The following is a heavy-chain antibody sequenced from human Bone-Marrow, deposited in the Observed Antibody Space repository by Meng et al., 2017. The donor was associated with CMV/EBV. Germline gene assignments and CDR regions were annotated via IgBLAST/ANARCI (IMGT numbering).Heavy chain of an antibody. V-gene: IGHV3-30*02. CDR2: IRYDGNNE. D-gene: IGHD3-10*02. CDR1: GFIFRSYG. CDR3: AKDLIYVREGHFDY. Sequence: GESLKISCTASGFIFRSYGMHWVRQAPGKGLEWVAFIRYDGNNEYYGDSMKGRFTISRDNSKNTLYLQMNSLRAEDTAVYYCAKDLIYVREGHFDYWGQGKLVTVSS. J-gene: IGHJ4*02.